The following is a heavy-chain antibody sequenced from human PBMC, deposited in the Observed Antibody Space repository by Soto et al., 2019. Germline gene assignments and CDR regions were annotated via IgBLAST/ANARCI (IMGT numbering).Heavy chain of an antibody. D-gene: IGHD6-13*01. J-gene: IGHJ4*02. V-gene: IGHV5-51*01. Sequence: LNISCQCSGYTFSNFWIAWVRKLPGKGLEWMGIIYPGDYETRYSPSCHGKVTISADMSIGTAYLQWSSLEASDSAFYFSARRPRSSPYCDYWGQGALVTVSS. CDR2: IYPGDYET. CDR1: GYTFSNFW. CDR3: ARRPRSSPYCDY.